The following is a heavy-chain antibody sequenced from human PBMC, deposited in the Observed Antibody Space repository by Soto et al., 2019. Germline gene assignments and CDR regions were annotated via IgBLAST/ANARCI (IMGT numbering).Heavy chain of an antibody. J-gene: IGHJ4*02. CDR1: GFTFDDYG. CDR2: INWNGGST. CDR3: ARDASESDIVVVVAATPYFDY. Sequence: GGSLRLSCAASGFTFDDYGMSWVRQAPGKGLEWVSGINWNGGSTGYADSVKGRFTISRDNAKNSLYLQMNSLRAEDTALYYCARDASESDIVVVVAATPYFDYWGQGTLVTVSS. D-gene: IGHD2-15*01. V-gene: IGHV3-20*04.